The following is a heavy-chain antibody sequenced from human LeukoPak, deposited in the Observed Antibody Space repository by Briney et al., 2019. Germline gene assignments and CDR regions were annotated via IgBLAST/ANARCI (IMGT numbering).Heavy chain of an antibody. D-gene: IGHD3-16*02. CDR1: GYTFTSYA. CDR2: INTNTGNP. V-gene: IGHV7-4-1*02. CDR3: ARGVGSYPYYYYYYYMDV. Sequence: ASVTVSCKASGYTFTSYAMNWVRQAPGQGLEWMGWINTNTGNPTYAQGFTGRFVFSLDTSVSTAYLQISSLKAEDTAVYYCARGVGSYPYYYYYYYMDVWGKGTTVTVSS. J-gene: IGHJ6*03.